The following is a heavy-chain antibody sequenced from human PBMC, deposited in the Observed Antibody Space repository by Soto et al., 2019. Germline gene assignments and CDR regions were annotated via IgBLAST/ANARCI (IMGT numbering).Heavy chain of an antibody. D-gene: IGHD5-18*01. J-gene: IGHJ6*02. CDR1: GGSISSGDYY. CDR2: IYYSGTT. V-gene: IGHV4-30-4*01. Sequence: SETLSLTCTVSGGSISSGDYYWSWIRQPPGKGLEWIGDIYYSGTTYYNPSLKSRVTISVDTSKNQFSLKLSSVTAADTAMYYCARALIQPWLHYYYGMDVWGQGTTVTVSS. CDR3: ARALIQPWLHYYYGMDV.